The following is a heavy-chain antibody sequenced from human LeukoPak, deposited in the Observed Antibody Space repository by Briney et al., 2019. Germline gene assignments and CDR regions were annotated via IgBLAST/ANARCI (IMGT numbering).Heavy chain of an antibody. CDR2: ISPTGDIK. J-gene: IGHJ4*02. Sequence: GGSLRLSCEASGFTFGHFYMAWIRQAPGRGLEPLSFISPTGDIKKYVDSVKGRFTISRDNAKNSMYLEMNSPSAEDTAFYYCAREHWAAPDHWGQGTLVTVSP. CDR1: GFTFGHFY. V-gene: IGHV3-11*01. CDR3: AREHWAAPDH. D-gene: IGHD3-16*01.